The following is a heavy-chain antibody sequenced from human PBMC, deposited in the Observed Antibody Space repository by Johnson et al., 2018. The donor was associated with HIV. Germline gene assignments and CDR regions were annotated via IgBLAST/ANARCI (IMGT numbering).Heavy chain of an antibody. CDR3: ARDWDAYGAFDI. J-gene: IGHJ3*02. V-gene: IGHV3-30*03. CDR2: ISYDGSNK. CDR1: GFTFSSYG. D-gene: IGHD1-26*01. Sequence: QVQLMESGGGVVQPGRSLRLSCAASGFTFSSYGMHWVRQAPGKGLEWVAVISYDGSNKYYADSVKGRFTISRDNSKNTLYLQMNSLRAEDTAVYYCARDWDAYGAFDIWGQGTMVTVSS.